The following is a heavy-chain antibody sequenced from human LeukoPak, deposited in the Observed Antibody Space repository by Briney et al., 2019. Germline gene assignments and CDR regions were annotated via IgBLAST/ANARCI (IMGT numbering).Heavy chain of an antibody. Sequence: SQTLSLTCAISGDSISSNSAAWNWVRQSPSRGLEWLGRTYCRSKWHNNYAVSVKSRITINPDTSKNQFSLQLNSVTPEDTAVYYCARLSSGSSDPFDSWGQGILVTVSS. CDR1: GDSISSNSAA. J-gene: IGHJ4*02. D-gene: IGHD3-10*01. V-gene: IGHV6-1*01. CDR2: TYCRSKWHN. CDR3: ARLSSGSSDPFDS.